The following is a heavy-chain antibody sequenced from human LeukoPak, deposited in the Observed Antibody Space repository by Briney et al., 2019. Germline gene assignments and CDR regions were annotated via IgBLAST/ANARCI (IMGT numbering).Heavy chain of an antibody. CDR2: IIPIFGTA. J-gene: IGHJ5*02. V-gene: IGHV1-69*05. CDR3: ARDLPYYDSSGYDHRRWFDP. Sequence: ASVKVSCKASGGTFSSYAISWVRQAPGQGLEWMGRIIPIFGTANYAQKFRGRVTITTDESTSTAYMELSSLRSEDTAVYYCARDLPYYDSSGYDHRRWFDPWGQGTLVTVSS. D-gene: IGHD3-22*01. CDR1: GGTFSSYA.